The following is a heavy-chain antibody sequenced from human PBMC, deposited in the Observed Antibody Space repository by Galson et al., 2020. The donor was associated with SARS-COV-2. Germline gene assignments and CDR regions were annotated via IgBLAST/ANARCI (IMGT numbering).Heavy chain of an antibody. Sequence: GESLKISCEASGFGFSYYWMSWVRHAPGRGLEWVANIKHDGSEKYYVDSVKGRFTISRDNPKNSLYLQMNNLRVEDTAVYHCARVECRGGSCYPGNLWGQGTLVTVSS. CDR3: ARVECRGGSCYPGNL. CDR1: GFGFSYYW. V-gene: IGHV3-7*03. CDR2: IKHDGSEK. J-gene: IGHJ4*02. D-gene: IGHD2-15*01.